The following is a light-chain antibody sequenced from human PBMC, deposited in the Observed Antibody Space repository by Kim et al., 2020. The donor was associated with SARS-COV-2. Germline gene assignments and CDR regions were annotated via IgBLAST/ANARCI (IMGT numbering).Light chain of an antibody. CDR1: TLGDKF. CDR2: QDS. Sequence: SVCPGQTASITCSGGTLGDKFASWYHQKPGQSPVLVIYQDSKRPSGIPEGFSGSKSGNTATLTISGTQAIDEADYYCQAWDSTTVVFGGGTQLTVL. V-gene: IGLV3-1*01. CDR3: QAWDSTTVV. J-gene: IGLJ2*01.